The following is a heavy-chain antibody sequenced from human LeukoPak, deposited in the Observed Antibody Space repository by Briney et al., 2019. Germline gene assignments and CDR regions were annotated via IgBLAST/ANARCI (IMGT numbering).Heavy chain of an antibody. CDR1: GFTFSSYT. Sequence: GGSLRLSCAASGFTFSSYTMHWVRQAPGKGLEWVAVISYDGSNKYYADSVKGRFTISRDNSKNTLYLQMNSLRAEDTAVYYCARGLPAADFWGQGTLVTVSS. CDR3: ARGLPAADF. J-gene: IGHJ4*02. CDR2: ISYDGSNK. D-gene: IGHD2-2*01. V-gene: IGHV3-30-3*01.